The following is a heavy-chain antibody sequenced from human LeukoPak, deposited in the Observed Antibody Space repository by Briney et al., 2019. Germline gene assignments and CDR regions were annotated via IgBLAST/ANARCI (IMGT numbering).Heavy chain of an antibody. J-gene: IGHJ6*02. V-gene: IGHV4-34*01. Sequence: SETLSLTWAVYGGSFSGYYWSWIRQPPGKGLEWIGEINHSGSTNYNPPLKSRVTISVDTSKNQFSLKLSSVTAADTAVYYCARVPFPSWQQHPYYYGMDVWGQGTTVTVSS. D-gene: IGHD1-1*01. CDR3: ARVPFPSWQQHPYYYGMDV. CDR2: INHSGST. CDR1: GGSFSGYY.